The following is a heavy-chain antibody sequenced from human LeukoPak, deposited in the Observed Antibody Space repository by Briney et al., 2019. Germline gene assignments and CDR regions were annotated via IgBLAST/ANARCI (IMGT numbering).Heavy chain of an antibody. D-gene: IGHD1-26*01. CDR3: ARGSGSYLDY. J-gene: IGHJ4*02. Sequence: PGGSLRLSCAAPGFTFSDYYMSWIRQAPGKGLEWISYISSTYTNYADSVKGRFTISRDNAKNSLYLQMNSLRVDDTAVYYCARGSGSYLDYWGQGTLVTVSS. CDR2: ISSTYT. V-gene: IGHV3-11*06. CDR1: GFTFSDYY.